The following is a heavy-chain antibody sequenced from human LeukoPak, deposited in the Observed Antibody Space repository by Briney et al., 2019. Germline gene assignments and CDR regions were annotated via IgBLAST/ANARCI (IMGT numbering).Heavy chain of an antibody. V-gene: IGHV1-46*01. D-gene: IGHD3-3*01. CDR3: ARETPRPPSTCYDFWSGYLGPPYYYGMDV. CDR2: INPSGGST. CDR1: GYTFTSYY. Sequence: ASVKVSCKASGYTFTSYYMHWVRQAPGQGLEWMGIINPSGGSTSYAQKFQGRVTMTRDTSTSTVYMELSSLRSEDTAVYYCARETPRPPSTCYDFWSGYLGPPYYYGMDVWGQGTTVTVSS. J-gene: IGHJ6*02.